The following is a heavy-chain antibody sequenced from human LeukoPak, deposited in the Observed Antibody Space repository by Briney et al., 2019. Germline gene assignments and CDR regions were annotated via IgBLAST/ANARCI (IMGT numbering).Heavy chain of an antibody. V-gene: IGHV1-18*01. J-gene: IGHJ4*02. CDR1: GYTFTSYG. D-gene: IGHD5-24*01. Sequence: GASVKVSCKASGYTFTSYGISWVRQAPGQGLEWMGWISAYNGNTNYAQMLQGRVTMTTDTSTSTAYMELRSLRSDDTAVYYCARDGARDGYNVREDYWGQGTLVTVSS. CDR3: ARDGARDGYNVREDY. CDR2: ISAYNGNT.